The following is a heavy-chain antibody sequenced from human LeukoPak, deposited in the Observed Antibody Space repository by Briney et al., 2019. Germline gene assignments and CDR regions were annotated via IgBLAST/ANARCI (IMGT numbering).Heavy chain of an antibody. CDR2: ISGSGGST. CDR3: AKDDRIQTRRYSYNY. D-gene: IGHD5-18*01. J-gene: IGHJ4*02. Sequence: GGSLRLSCAASGFTFSSYAMSWVRQAPGKGLEGVSVISGSGGSTSYAGSVKGRFTISRDNSMNTLYLQMNSLRAEETAVYYCAKDDRIQTRRYSYNYWGQGTLVTVSS. CDR1: GFTFSSYA. V-gene: IGHV3-23*01.